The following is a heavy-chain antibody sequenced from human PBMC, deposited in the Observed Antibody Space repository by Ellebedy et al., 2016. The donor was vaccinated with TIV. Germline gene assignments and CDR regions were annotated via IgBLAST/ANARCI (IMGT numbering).Heavy chain of an antibody. CDR3: ATGTAGRWLQPGY. J-gene: IGHJ4*02. D-gene: IGHD5-24*01. CDR2: ISGSGDGT. CDR1: GFAVTYNY. V-gene: IGHV3-23*01. Sequence: PGGSLRLSCTASGFAVTYNYMSWVRQAPGKGLEWVSAISGSGDGTYYADSVKGRFTISRDNSKNTLYLQMNSLRAEDTAVYYCATGTAGRWLQPGYWGQGTLVTVSS.